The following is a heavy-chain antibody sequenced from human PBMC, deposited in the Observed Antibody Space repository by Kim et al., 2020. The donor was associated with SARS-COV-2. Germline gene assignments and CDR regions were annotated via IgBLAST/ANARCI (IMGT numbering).Heavy chain of an antibody. CDR2: NK. CDR3: ARGISGALDP. D-gene: IGHD2-8*02. Sequence: NKIYQQKFRARVTFTRDSSANIVVMEMSSLRSEDTAVYFCARGISGALDPWGQGTLVTVSS. V-gene: IGHV1-3*01. J-gene: IGHJ5*02.